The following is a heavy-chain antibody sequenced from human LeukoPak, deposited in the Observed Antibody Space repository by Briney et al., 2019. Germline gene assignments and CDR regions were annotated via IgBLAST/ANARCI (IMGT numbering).Heavy chain of an antibody. CDR1: GGSFSGYY. Sequence: PSETLSLTCAVYGGSFSGYYWNWIRQSPGKGLEWIGEINHSGSTNYNPSLKSRVTISLDTSNNQFSLKLSSVTAADTAVYYCARRSTGIDYWGQGTLVTVSS. CDR3: ARRSTGIDY. CDR2: INHSGST. J-gene: IGHJ4*02. D-gene: IGHD4-17*01. V-gene: IGHV4-34*01.